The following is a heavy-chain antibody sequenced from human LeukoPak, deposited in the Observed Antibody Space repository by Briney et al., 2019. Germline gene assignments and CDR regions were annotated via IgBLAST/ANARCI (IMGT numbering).Heavy chain of an antibody. D-gene: IGHD3-9*01. CDR3: ARDRDDILSGYYLPHNNWFDP. CDR1: GFTFSSYA. CDR2: ISYDGSNK. Sequence: GASLRLSCAASGFTFSSYAMHWVRQAPGKGLEWVAVISYDGSNKYYADSVKGRFTISRDNSRNTLYLQMNRLRAEDTAVYYCARDRDDILSGYYLPHNNWFDPWGQGTLVTVSS. V-gene: IGHV3-30*04. J-gene: IGHJ5*02.